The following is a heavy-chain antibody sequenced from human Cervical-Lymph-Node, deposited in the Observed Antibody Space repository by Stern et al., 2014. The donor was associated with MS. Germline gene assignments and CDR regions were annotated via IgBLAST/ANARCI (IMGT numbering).Heavy chain of an antibody. Sequence: VQLLESGPEVKKPGASVMVSCKTSGYTFTNYYIHWVRQAPGQGLEWMGIINPNGSVTASAQKFQCRLTMTRDTSTTTVYMRLITLTSEDTAMYYCTRAVGGVGREWGQGTLVFVSS. CDR2: INPNGSVT. CDR1: GYTFTNYY. V-gene: IGHV1-46*01. CDR3: TRAVGGVGRE. J-gene: IGHJ4*02. D-gene: IGHD3-16*01.